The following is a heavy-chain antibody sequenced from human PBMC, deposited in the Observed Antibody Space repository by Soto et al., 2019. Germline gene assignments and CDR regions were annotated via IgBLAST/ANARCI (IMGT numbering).Heavy chain of an antibody. CDR2: INHSGST. CDR1: GGSFSGYY. V-gene: IGHV4-34*01. Sequence: SETLSLTCAVYGGSFSGYYWSWIRQPPGKGLEWIGEINHSGSTNYNPSLKSRVTISVDTSKNQFSLKLSSVTAADTAVYYCARGHVLRFLEWTPLYNWFDPWGQGTLVTVFS. D-gene: IGHD3-3*01. J-gene: IGHJ5*02. CDR3: ARGHVLRFLEWTPLYNWFDP.